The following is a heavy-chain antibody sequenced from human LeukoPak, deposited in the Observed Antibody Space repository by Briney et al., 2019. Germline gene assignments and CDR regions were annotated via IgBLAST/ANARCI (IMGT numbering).Heavy chain of an antibody. V-gene: IGHV1-2*02. CDR2: INPNSGGT. J-gene: IGHJ4*02. CDR1: GYTFTGYY. Sequence: ASVKVSCKASGYTFTGYYMHWVRQAPGQGLEWMGWINPNSGGTNYAQKFQGRVTMTRDTSISTAYMELSRLRSDDTAVYYCARDGEFGQQLDYWGQETLVTVSS. D-gene: IGHD3-10*01. CDR3: ARDGEFGQQLDY.